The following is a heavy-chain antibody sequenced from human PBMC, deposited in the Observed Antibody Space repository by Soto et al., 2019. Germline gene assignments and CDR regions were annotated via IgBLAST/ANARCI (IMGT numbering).Heavy chain of an antibody. CDR2: IFSNDEK. D-gene: IGHD6-13*01. J-gene: IGHJ5*02. CDR3: VRIVIASEGGWFDP. V-gene: IGHV2-26*01. CDR1: GFSLSDARLA. Sequence: QVTLKESGPVLVKPTETLTLTCTVSGFSLSDARLAVTWIRQPPGKALEWLAHIFSNDEKSYSTTLKGRRTISKDTSKTQVVLTMTNMDPVDTATYYCVRIVIASEGGWFDPWGQGTLVTVSS.